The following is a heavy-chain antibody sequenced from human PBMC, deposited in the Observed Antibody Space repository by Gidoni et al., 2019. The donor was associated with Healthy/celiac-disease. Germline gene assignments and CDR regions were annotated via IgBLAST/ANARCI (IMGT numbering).Heavy chain of an antibody. CDR3: ARDPELEPAYFDL. J-gene: IGHJ2*01. CDR1: GFTFSSYS. V-gene: IGHV3-21*01. D-gene: IGHD1-1*01. CDR2: SSSSSSYI. Sequence: EVQLVESGGGLVKPGGSLRLSCAASGFTFSSYSMNWVRQAPGKGLEWVSSSSSSSSYIYYADSVKGRFTISRDNAKNSLYLQMNSLRAEDTAVYYCARDPELEPAYFDLWGRGTLVTVSS.